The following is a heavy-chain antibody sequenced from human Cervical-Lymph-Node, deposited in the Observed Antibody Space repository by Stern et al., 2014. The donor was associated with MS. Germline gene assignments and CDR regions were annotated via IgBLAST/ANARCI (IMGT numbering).Heavy chain of an antibody. Sequence: QVQLVLSVAEVKKPGSSVKVSCKASEGNVSSYAISLVRQAPGQGVEWMGGIIPIFGTANYAQKFQGRVTITADESTSTAYRELSSLRSEDTAVYYCAKLWGGYYYGMDVWGQGTTVTVSS. D-gene: IGHD2-21*01. CDR2: IIPIFGTA. V-gene: IGHV1-69*01. CDR3: AKLWGGYYYGMDV. CDR1: EGNVSSYA. J-gene: IGHJ6*02.